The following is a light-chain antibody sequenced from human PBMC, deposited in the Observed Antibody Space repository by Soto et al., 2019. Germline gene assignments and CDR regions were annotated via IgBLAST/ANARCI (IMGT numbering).Light chain of an antibody. CDR3: QQYNNWPWT. CDR2: DAS. CDR1: QSIGLA. Sequence: EIVLTQAPATLSLSPGESATLSCRASQSIGLAIAWYQHKPGQAPRLLIFDASQRATGIPARFRGSGSGTEFTLTINSLQSEDSAVYYCQQYNNWPWTFGQGTKVDIK. V-gene: IGKV3D-15*01. J-gene: IGKJ1*01.